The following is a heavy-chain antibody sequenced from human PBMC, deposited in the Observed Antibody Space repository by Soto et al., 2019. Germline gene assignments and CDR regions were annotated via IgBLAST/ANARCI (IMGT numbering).Heavy chain of an antibody. CDR2: ISSSSSFI. D-gene: IGHD6-13*01. CDR1: GFTFSSYS. CDR3: ARDSSSWDPFDY. Sequence: EVQLVESGGGLVKPGGSLRLSCAASGFTFSSYSMNWVRQAPGKGLEWVSSISSSSSFIYYADSVKGRFTISRDNAKYSLYLQMNSLRAEDTAVYYCARDSSSWDPFDYWGQGTLVTVSS. V-gene: IGHV3-21*01. J-gene: IGHJ4*02.